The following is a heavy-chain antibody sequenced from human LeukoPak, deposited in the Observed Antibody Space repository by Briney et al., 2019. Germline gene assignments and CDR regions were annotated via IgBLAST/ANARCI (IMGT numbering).Heavy chain of an antibody. CDR1: GFIFSSYG. CDR2: ISYDGSNK. J-gene: IGHJ4*02. D-gene: IGHD6-19*01. CDR3: AKTGSIAVSLGY. Sequence: GGSLRLSCAASGFIFSSYGMHWVRQAPGKGLEWVAVISYDGSNKYYADSVKGRFTISRDNSKNTLYLQMNSLRAEDTAVYYCAKTGSIAVSLGYWGQGTLVTVSS. V-gene: IGHV3-30*18.